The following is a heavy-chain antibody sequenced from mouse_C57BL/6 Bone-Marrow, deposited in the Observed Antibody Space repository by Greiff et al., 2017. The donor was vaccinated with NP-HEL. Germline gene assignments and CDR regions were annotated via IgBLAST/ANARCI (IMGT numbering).Heavy chain of an antibody. Sequence: VQLQQSGAELVRPGASVKLSCTASGFNIKDDYMPWVKQRPEPGLEWIGWIDPENGDTEYASKFQGKATITADTSSNTAYLQLSSLTSEDTAVYYCTTDGYSFAYWGQGTLVTVSA. V-gene: IGHV14-4*01. J-gene: IGHJ3*01. D-gene: IGHD2-3*01. CDR3: TTDGYSFAY. CDR2: IDPENGDT. CDR1: GFNIKDDY.